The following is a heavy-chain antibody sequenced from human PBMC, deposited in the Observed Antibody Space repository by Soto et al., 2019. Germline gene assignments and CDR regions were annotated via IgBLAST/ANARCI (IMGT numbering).Heavy chain of an antibody. V-gene: IGHV4-34*01. CDR2: INHSGTT. Sequence: SETLSLTCAVYGGSFSGYYWTWIRQPPGKGLEWIGEINHSGTTNYNPSLKSRVTISVDTSKNQFSLKLTSVTAADTAVYYCARGVQGTTVVNLFDYWGQGTLVTVSS. J-gene: IGHJ4*02. CDR1: GGSFSGYY. D-gene: IGHD1-1*01. CDR3: ARGVQGTTVVNLFDY.